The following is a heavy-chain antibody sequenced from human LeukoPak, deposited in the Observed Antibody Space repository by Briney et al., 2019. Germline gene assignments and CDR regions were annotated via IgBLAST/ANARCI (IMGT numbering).Heavy chain of an antibody. CDR2: ISSSGSP. J-gene: IGHJ4*02. Sequence: SETLSLTCTVSGVSIGSSDYYWGWIRQPPGKGLEWIGAISSSGSPYYNPSLKSRVTISVDSSKNQFSLKLTSVTAADTAVYYCARRTSNPVGAIDYWGQGALVTVSS. CDR3: ARRTSNPVGAIDY. V-gene: IGHV4-39*01. D-gene: IGHD1-26*01. CDR1: GVSIGSSDYY.